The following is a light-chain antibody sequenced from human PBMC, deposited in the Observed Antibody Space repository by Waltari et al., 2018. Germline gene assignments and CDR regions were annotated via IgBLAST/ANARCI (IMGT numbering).Light chain of an antibody. CDR3: QSYDSSVRAWV. CDR1: SSNIGAGYD. Sequence: QSVLTQPPSVSGAPGQSITISCTGSSSNIGAGYDVHWYQHLPGTAPKLLIYGNNNRPSGVPDRFAASKSGTSASLAITGLQAEDEADYYCQSYDSSVRAWVFGGGTKLTVV. CDR2: GNN. J-gene: IGLJ3*02. V-gene: IGLV1-40*01.